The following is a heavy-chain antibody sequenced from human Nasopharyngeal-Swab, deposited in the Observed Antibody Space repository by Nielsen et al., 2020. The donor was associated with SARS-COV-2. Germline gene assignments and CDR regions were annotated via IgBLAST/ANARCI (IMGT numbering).Heavy chain of an antibody. CDR3: ARVLRYFDWLFFDY. CDR2: IYYSGTT. V-gene: IGHV4-31*03. D-gene: IGHD3-9*01. CDR1: GGSISSGGYY. Sequence: SETLSLTCTVSGGSISSGGYYWSWIRQHPGKGLEWIGYIYYSGTTYYNSSLKSRVTISVDTSKNQFSLKLSSVTATDTAVYYCARVLRYFDWLFFDYWGQGTLVTVSS. J-gene: IGHJ4*02.